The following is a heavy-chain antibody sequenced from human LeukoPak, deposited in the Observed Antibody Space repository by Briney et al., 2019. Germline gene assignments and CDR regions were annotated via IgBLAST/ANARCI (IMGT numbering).Heavy chain of an antibody. Sequence: SVKVSCKASGGTFSSYAISWVRQAPGQGLEWMGGIIHIFGTANYAQKFQGRVTITADKSTITAYMELSSLRSEDTAVYYCARGRSAVTTPSHFDYWGQGTLVTVSS. CDR3: ARGRSAVTTPSHFDY. V-gene: IGHV1-69*06. J-gene: IGHJ4*02. CDR1: GGTFSSYA. CDR2: IIHIFGTA. D-gene: IGHD4-17*01.